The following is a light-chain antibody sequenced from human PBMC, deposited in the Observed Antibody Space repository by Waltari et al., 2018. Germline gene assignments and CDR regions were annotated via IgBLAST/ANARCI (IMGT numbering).Light chain of an antibody. CDR2: AAS. CDR1: QDIRNS. CDR3: QQYYSTPYT. J-gene: IGKJ2*01. Sequence: DIQMTQSPSSLSASVVHRVTITCRASQDIRNSLAWYQQKPGAAPKLLLYAASRLLSGVPSRFSGSGSGTDYTLTISSLQPEDFATYYCQQYYSTPYTFGQGTKLEI. V-gene: IGKV1-NL1*01.